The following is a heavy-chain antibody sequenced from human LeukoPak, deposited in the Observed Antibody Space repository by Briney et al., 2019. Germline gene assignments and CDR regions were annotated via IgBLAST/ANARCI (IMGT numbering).Heavy chain of an antibody. Sequence: GESLKISCKGSGYTFSSYWIAWVRQVPGKGLEWMGIIYPGDSDTRYSPSFEGQVTISADKTISTAYSQWNSLKASDTATYYCARYSPDVVVAPSAQFDYWGQGTLVTVSS. CDR1: GYTFSSYW. D-gene: IGHD2-2*01. J-gene: IGHJ4*02. V-gene: IGHV5-51*01. CDR2: IYPGDSDT. CDR3: ARYSPDVVVAPSAQFDY.